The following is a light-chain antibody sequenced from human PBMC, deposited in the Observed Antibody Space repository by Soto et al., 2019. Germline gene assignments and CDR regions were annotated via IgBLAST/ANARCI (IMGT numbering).Light chain of an antibody. J-gene: IGKJ1*01. Sequence: DVVMTQSPLSLSVTLGQSASISCRSTQSLLYSDGDTYLNWYHQRPGQSPRRLIHKVSKRDSGVPDTISGSGSGSDFTLEISRVEAEDVGTYYCHQATHWPWTFGQGTKVDI. V-gene: IGKV2-30*01. CDR3: HQATHWPWT. CDR1: QSLLYSDGDTY. CDR2: KVS.